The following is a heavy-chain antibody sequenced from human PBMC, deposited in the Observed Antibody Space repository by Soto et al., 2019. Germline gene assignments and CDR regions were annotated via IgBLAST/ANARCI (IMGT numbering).Heavy chain of an antibody. Sequence: SETLCLTCTVSGVYISSYDWSWIRQPPGKGLEWIGYIYYSGSTNYNPSLKSRVTISVDTSKNQFSLKLSSVTAADTAVYYCARLYLERRFDFWGQGTLVTVSS. D-gene: IGHD1-1*01. CDR3: ARLYLERRFDF. J-gene: IGHJ4*02. V-gene: IGHV4-59*08. CDR1: GVYISSYD. CDR2: IYYSGST.